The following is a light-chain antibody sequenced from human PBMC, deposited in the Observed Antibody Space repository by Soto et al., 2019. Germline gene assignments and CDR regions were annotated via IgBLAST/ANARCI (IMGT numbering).Light chain of an antibody. Sequence: QSVLTQPASVSGSPGQSVTISCTGTKSDIGGYHYVSWYQQHPDKAPKLMIYEVTNRPSGVSNRFSGSKSGNTASLTISGLQAEDEADYYCSSYISSSTYVVFGGGTQLTVL. CDR3: SSYISSSTYVV. J-gene: IGLJ2*01. CDR1: KSDIGGYHY. CDR2: EVT. V-gene: IGLV2-14*01.